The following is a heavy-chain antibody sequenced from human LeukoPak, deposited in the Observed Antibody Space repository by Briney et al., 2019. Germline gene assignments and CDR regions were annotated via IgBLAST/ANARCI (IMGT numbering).Heavy chain of an antibody. Sequence: SETLSLTCTVSGGSISSYYWSWIRQPPGKGLEWIGYISYSGTTTYYPALKSRVTISMDTSKSQFALRLSSVTAADTAVYYCARERGGLNWGWWDYWGQGTLVTVSS. V-gene: IGHV4-59*01. CDR2: ISYSGTT. CDR1: GGSISSYY. J-gene: IGHJ4*02. D-gene: IGHD7-27*01. CDR3: ARERGGLNWGWWDY.